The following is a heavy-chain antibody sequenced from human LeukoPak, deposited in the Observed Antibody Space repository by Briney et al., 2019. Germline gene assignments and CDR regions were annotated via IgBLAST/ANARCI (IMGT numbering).Heavy chain of an antibody. CDR2: IIPIFGIA. J-gene: IGHJ6*02. CDR1: GGTFSSYG. Sequence: SVKVSCKASGGTFSSYGISWVRQAPGQGLEWMGRIIPIFGIANYAQKFQGRATITADKSTTTAYMELSTLRSDDTAVYYCARDGQGHIVATIDLDYYYGMDVWGQGTAVTVSS. CDR3: ARDGQGHIVATIDLDYYYGMDV. V-gene: IGHV1-69*04. D-gene: IGHD5-12*01.